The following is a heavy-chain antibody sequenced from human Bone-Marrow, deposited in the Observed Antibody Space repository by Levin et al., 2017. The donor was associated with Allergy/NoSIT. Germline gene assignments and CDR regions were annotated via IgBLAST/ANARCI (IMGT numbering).Heavy chain of an antibody. CDR3: AKDITASGFFGMDV. J-gene: IGHJ6*02. Sequence: SLKISCAVSGFTYDDFAMHWVRQAPGKGLEWVSSISWNSATVAYADSVKGRFTISRDNAKNSLYLEVDSLRSEDTALYYCAKDITASGFFGMDVWGQGTTVIVS. V-gene: IGHV3-9*01. CDR2: ISWNSATV. D-gene: IGHD3-10*01. CDR1: GFTYDDFA.